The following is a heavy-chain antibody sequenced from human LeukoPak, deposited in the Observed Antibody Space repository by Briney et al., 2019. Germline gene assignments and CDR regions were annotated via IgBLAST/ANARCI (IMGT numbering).Heavy chain of an antibody. D-gene: IGHD5-18*01. CDR1: GFTFSSYS. CDR2: ISWNSGSI. CDR3: AKALRGYSYGSDAFDI. J-gene: IGHJ3*02. Sequence: GGSLRLSCAASGFTFSSYSMNWVRQAPGKGLEWVSGISWNSGSIGYADSVKGRFTISRDNAKNSLYLQMNSLRAEDTALYYCAKALRGYSYGSDAFDIWGQGTMVTVSS. V-gene: IGHV3-9*01.